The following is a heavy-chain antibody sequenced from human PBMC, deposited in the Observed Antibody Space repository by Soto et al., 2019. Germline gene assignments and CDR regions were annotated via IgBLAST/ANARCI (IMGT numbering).Heavy chain of an antibody. J-gene: IGHJ4*02. CDR2: MNPNSGNT. Sequence: GASVKVSCKASGYTFTSYDINWVRQATGQGLEWMGWMNPNSGNTGYAQKFQGRVTMTRNTSISTAYMELSSLRSEDTAVYYCARDLRPYDILTGYYSDLFAYWGQGTLVTVSS. CDR1: GYTFTSYD. V-gene: IGHV1-8*01. CDR3: ARDLRPYDILTGYYSDLFAY. D-gene: IGHD3-9*01.